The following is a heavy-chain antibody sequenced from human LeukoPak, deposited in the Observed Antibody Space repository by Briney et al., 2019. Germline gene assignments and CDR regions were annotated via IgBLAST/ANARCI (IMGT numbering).Heavy chain of an antibody. CDR3: TTGYSNYLRYYYYFYMDV. J-gene: IGHJ6*03. D-gene: IGHD4-11*01. CDR1: GFTFSNAW. Sequence: GGSLRLSCAASGFTFSNAWMSWVRQAPGKGLEWVGRIKSKTDDGTTDYAAPVKGRFTISRDDLKETLYLQMNSLKTEDTAVYYCTTGYSNYLRYYYYFYMDVWGKGTTVTVSS. V-gene: IGHV3-15*01. CDR2: IKSKTDDGTT.